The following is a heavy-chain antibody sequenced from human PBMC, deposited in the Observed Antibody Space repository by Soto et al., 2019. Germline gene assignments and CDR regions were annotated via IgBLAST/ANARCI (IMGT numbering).Heavy chain of an antibody. CDR1: RYA. J-gene: IGHJ4*02. D-gene: IGHD1-26*01. CDR2: INAGNGNT. V-gene: IGHV1-3*01. CDR3: ARELPLRATHY. Sequence: RYAMYWVCQAPGQRLEWMGWINAGNGNTKYSQKFQGRVTITRDTSASTDYMELSSLRSYDTAVYYCARELPLRATHYWGPAPLVSV.